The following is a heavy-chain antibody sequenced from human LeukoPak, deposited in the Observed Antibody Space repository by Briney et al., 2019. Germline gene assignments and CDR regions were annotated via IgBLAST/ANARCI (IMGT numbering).Heavy chain of an antibody. CDR1: SYTFISYD. J-gene: IGHJ3*01. V-gene: IGHV1-18*01. D-gene: IGHD6-19*01. CDR3: GRNSSGDAFDV. Sequence: GASVKVSCKASSYTFISYDISWVRQAPGQGLEWMGWISSYTGNTNYAQKLQGRVAMTTDTSTSTAYMELRSLRSDDTAVYYCGRNSSGDAFDVWGQGTMVTVSS. CDR2: ISSYTGNT.